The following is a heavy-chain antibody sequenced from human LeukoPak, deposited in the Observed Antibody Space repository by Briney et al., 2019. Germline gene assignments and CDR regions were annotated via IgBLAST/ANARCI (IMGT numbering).Heavy chain of an antibody. CDR1: GGAISRYY. J-gene: IGHJ3*02. V-gene: IGHV4-4*07. D-gene: IGHD4-17*01. CDR2: IYISGST. CDR3: ARDTVRPHADAFDI. Sequence: LETLSLTCSVSGGAISRYYWSWIRQPAGKGLEWIGQIYISGSTNYNPSLRSRVTMSVDTSKNHFSLRRSSVTAADTAVYYCARDTVRPHADAFDIWGQGTMVTVSS.